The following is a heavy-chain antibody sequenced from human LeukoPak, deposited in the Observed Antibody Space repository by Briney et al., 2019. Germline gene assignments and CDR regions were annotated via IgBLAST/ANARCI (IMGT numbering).Heavy chain of an antibody. V-gene: IGHV4-34*01. J-gene: IGHJ4*02. CDR2: INHSGST. D-gene: IGHD3-3*01. CDR3: ARVKRYDFWSGYNPKYYSDY. CDR1: GGSFSGYY. Sequence: PSETLSLTCAVYGGSFSGYYWSWIRQPPGKGLEWIGEINHSGSTNYNPSLKSRVTISVDTSKNQFSLKLSSVTAADTAVYYCARVKRYDFWSGYNPKYYSDYWGQGTLVTVSS.